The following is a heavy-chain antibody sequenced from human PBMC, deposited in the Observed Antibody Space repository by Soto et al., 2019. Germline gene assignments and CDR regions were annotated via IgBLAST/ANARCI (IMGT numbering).Heavy chain of an antibody. CDR1: GGSISSYY. CDR3: ARGGGLLGYYFDY. V-gene: IGHV4-59*01. J-gene: IGHJ4*02. Sequence: SETLSLTCTVSGGSISSYYWSWIRQPPGKGLEWIGYIYYSGSTNYNPSLKSRVTISVDTSKNQFSLKLSSVTAADTAVYYCARGGGLLGYYFDYWGQGTLVTVSS. D-gene: IGHD2-8*02. CDR2: IYYSGST.